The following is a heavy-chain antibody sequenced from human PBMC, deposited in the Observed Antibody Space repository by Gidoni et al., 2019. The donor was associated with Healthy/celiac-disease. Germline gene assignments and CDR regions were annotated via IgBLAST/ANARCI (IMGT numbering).Heavy chain of an antibody. CDR3: ARAGDYDFWSGYPRGWFDP. D-gene: IGHD3-3*01. J-gene: IGHJ5*02. CDR1: GGSVSSGSSY. CDR2: IYYSGST. Sequence: QVQLQESGPGLVKHSETLSLTCTVSGGSVSSGSSYWSWIRQPPGKGLDWIGYIYYSGSTNDNPSLKSRVTISVDTSKNQFSLKLSSVTAADTAVYYCARAGDYDFWSGYPRGWFDPWGQGTLVTVSS. V-gene: IGHV4-61*01.